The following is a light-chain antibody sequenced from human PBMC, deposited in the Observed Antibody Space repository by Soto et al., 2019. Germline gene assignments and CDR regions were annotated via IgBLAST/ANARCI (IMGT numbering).Light chain of an antibody. CDR3: QQTYRPSWT. Sequence: DIPLTQSPSSLSAAVGDRVTIICRASESISGYLNWYQQKVGKAPKVLIYATRTLQGGVPSRFGGSGSGTTFTLTISSLQPEDFATYYCQQTYRPSWTFGQGTKVE. CDR2: ATR. V-gene: IGKV1-39*01. J-gene: IGKJ1*01. CDR1: ESISGY.